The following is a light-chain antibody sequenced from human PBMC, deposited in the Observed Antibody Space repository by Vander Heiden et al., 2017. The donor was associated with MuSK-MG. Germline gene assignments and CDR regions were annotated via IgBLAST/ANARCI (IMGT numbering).Light chain of an antibody. CDR1: QSISSW. Sequence: DIQMTQSPSTLSASVGDRVTITCRASQSISSWLAWYQQKPGKAPKLLIYKASSLESGVPSRFSGSGSGTEFTLTISSRQPDDFAPYYCQQHNSYSPVTFGQGTKVEIK. V-gene: IGKV1-5*03. CDR2: KAS. CDR3: QQHNSYSPVT. J-gene: IGKJ1*01.